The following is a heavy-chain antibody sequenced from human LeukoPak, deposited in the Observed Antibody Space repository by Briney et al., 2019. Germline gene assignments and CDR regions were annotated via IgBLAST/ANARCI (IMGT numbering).Heavy chain of an antibody. CDR1: GGTFSSYA. CDR2: IIPIFGTA. D-gene: IGHD2-2*01. Sequence: SGKVSCKASGGTFSSYAISWVRQAPGQRLEWMGGIIPIFGTANYAQKSQGRVTITTDESTSTAYMELSSLRSEDTAVYYCARATVPPAAYMDYYYYMDVWGKGTTVTVSS. CDR3: ARATVPPAAYMDYYYYMDV. J-gene: IGHJ6*03. V-gene: IGHV1-69*05.